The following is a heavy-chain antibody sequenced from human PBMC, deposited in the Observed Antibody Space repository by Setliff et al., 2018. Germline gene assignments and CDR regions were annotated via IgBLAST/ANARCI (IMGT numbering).Heavy chain of an antibody. CDR3: AREGWDYYDSSGYLDY. D-gene: IGHD3-22*01. J-gene: IGHJ4*02. CDR2: ISWDGTST. CDR1: GFTFDDYA. Sequence: PGESLKISCSTSGFTFDDYAMHWVRQAPGKGLEWVSLISWDGTSTSYADSVKGRFTISRDNAKNTLYLQMDSLRAEDTAVYYCAREGWDYYDSSGYLDYWGQGTLVTVSS. V-gene: IGHV3-43D*04.